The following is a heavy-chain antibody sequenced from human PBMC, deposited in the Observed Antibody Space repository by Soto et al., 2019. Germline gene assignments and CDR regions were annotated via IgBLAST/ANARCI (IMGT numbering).Heavy chain of an antibody. Sequence: SVKVSCKASGGTFSSYAISWVRQAPGQGLEWMGGIVPIFGTANYAQKFQGRVTITADKSTSTAYMELSSLRSEDTAVYYCARRGSITIFGVVISPSGSYGMDVWGQGTTVTVSS. CDR2: IVPIFGTA. CDR3: ARRGSITIFGVVISPSGSYGMDV. V-gene: IGHV1-69*06. J-gene: IGHJ6*02. D-gene: IGHD3-3*01. CDR1: GGTFSSYA.